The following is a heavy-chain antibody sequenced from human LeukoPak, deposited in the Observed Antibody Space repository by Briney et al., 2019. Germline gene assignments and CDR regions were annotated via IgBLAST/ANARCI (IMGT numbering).Heavy chain of an antibody. CDR3: ARGVVPAAIVGFSAFDI. D-gene: IGHD2-2*01. V-gene: IGHV5-51*04. CDR2: IYPGDSDT. Sequence: GESLKISCKGSGYSFTSYWIGWVRQMPGKGLEWMGIIYPGDSDTRYSPSFQGQVTISADKPISTAYLQWSSLKASDTAMYYCARGVVPAAIVGFSAFDIWGQGTMVTVSS. J-gene: IGHJ3*02. CDR1: GYSFTSYW.